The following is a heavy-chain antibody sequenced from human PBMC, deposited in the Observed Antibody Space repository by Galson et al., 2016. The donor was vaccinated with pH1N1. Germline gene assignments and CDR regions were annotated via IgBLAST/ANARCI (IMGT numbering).Heavy chain of an antibody. V-gene: IGHV3-9*01. CDR1: GFTFEDFA. D-gene: IGHD3-22*01. CDR3: VKDRAFYSDSSGYYYAFDI. CDR2: ISWNRGAI. Sequence: SLRLSCAASGFTFEDFALHWVRQGPGKGLEWVSGISWNRGAIDYAESVKGRFTISRDNAKNSLYLQMDSLRAEDTALYYCVKDRAFYSDSSGYYYAFDILGQGTMVTVAS. J-gene: IGHJ3*02.